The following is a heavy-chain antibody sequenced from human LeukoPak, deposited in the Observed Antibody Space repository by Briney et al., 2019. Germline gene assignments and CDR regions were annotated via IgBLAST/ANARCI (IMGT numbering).Heavy chain of an antibody. J-gene: IGHJ4*02. V-gene: IGHV3-30*04. CDR3: ANVRFDY. Sequence: QSGRPLRLSCAASGFTFSSYAMHWVRQAPGKGLEWVAVISYDGSNKYYADSVKGRFTISRDNSKNTLYLQMNSLRAEDTAVYYCANVRFDYWGQGTLVSVSS. CDR1: GFTFSSYA. CDR2: ISYDGSNK.